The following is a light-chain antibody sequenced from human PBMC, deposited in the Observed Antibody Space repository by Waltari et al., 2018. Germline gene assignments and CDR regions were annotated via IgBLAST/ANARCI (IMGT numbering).Light chain of an antibody. J-gene: IGKJ4*01. V-gene: IGKV3-11*01. Sequence: EIVLTQSPATLSLSAGERATLSCRASQSVFNYLAWYQQKPGQAPRLLIYDTSQRATGILARFSGSGSGTDFTRTISNLEAEDFALYFCQQGSVLPLTFGGGTKVDIK. CDR2: DTS. CDR3: QQGSVLPLT. CDR1: QSVFNY.